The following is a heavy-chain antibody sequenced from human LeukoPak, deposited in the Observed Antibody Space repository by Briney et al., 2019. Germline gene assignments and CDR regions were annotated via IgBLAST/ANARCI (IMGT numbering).Heavy chain of an antibody. CDR3: TRRVDTTRWYDP. CDR1: GFTFSTYW. Sequence: GGSLRLSCAASGFTFSTYWMHWVRQAPGEGLVWVSRISGDGGTTNYADSVKGRFTISRDNAKNTLYLQMNSLRAEDTAVYYCTRRVDTTRWYDPWGQGTLVTVSS. CDR2: ISGDGGTT. D-gene: IGHD2-15*01. V-gene: IGHV3-74*01. J-gene: IGHJ5*02.